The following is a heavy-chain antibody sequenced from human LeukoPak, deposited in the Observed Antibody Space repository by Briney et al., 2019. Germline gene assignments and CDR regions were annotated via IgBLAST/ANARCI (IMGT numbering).Heavy chain of an antibody. Sequence: GGSLRLSCAASGFTFTRFSMHWVRQAPGKGLEWVSYISSSSSTIYYADSVKGRFTISRDNAKNSLYLQMNSLRDEDTAVYYCARDLGYCSGGSCYFGFFYYFDYWGQGTLVTVSS. D-gene: IGHD2-15*01. J-gene: IGHJ4*02. V-gene: IGHV3-48*02. CDR3: ARDLGYCSGGSCYFGFFYYFDY. CDR2: ISSSSSTI. CDR1: GFTFTRFS.